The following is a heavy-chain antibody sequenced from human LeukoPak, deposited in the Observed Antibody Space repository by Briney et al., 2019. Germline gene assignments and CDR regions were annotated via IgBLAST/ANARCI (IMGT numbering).Heavy chain of an antibody. V-gene: IGHV3-23*01. CDR3: ANIRVRGVSY. Sequence: PGGSLRLSCSASGFTFSTYAMHWVRQAPGKGLEWVSAISGSGGSTYYADSVKGRFTISRDNSKNTLYLQMNSLRAEDTAVYYCANIRVRGVSYWGQGTLVTVSS. J-gene: IGHJ4*02. D-gene: IGHD3-10*01. CDR2: ISGSGGST. CDR1: GFTFSTYA.